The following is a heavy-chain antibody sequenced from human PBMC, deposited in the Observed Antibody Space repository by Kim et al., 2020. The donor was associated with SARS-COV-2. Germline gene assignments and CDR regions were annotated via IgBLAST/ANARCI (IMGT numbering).Heavy chain of an antibody. V-gene: IGHV4-39*01. D-gene: IGHD6-13*01. CDR2: IYYSGST. CDR3: ARPIAAAGTWYFDL. J-gene: IGHJ2*01. CDR1: GGSISSSSYY. Sequence: SETLSLTCTVSGGSISSSSYYWGWIRQPPGKGLEWIGSIYYSGSTYYNPSLKSRVTISVDTSKNQFSLKLSSVTAADTAVYYCARPIAAAGTWYFDLWGRGTLVTVSS.